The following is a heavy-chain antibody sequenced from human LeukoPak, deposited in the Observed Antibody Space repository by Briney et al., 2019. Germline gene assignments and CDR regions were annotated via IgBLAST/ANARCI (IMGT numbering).Heavy chain of an antibody. D-gene: IGHD2-2*02. CDR1: GYTFTSYG. J-gene: IGHJ6*02. V-gene: IGHV1-18*01. CDR2: ISAYNGNT. Sequence: GASEKVSCKASGYTFTSYGISWVRQAPGQGLEWMGWISAYNGNTNYAQKLQGRVTMTTDTSTSTAYMELRSLRSDDTAVYYCARDAHDIVVVPAAILDRIISGYYYYGMDVWGQGTTVTVSS. CDR3: ARDAHDIVVVPAAILDRIISGYYYYGMDV.